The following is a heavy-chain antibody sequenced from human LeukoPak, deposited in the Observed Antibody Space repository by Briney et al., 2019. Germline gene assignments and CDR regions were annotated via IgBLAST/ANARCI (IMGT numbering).Heavy chain of an antibody. CDR3: ASCITVTAIESSYYYYMDV. CDR1: GYTFTSYY. CDR2: INSSGGST. J-gene: IGHJ6*03. D-gene: IGHD2-21*02. V-gene: IGHV1-46*01. Sequence: ASVKVSCKASGYTFTSYYMHWVRQAPGQGLEWMGIINSSGGSTSYAQKFQGRVTITADKSTSTSYMEVSSLRSEDTAVYYCASCITVTAIESSYYYYMDVWGKGTTVTVSS.